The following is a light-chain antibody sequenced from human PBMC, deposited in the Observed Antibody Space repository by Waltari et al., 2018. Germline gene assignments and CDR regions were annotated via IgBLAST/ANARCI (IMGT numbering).Light chain of an antibody. Sequence: SCVLTQPHSVSVAPGKTAMITCGADNSGDRPVPGYKQRPGQAPVLVVVDDSDRPSGIPERFSGSNSGDTATLTISRVEAGDEADYSCQVWDDSSDHVVFGGGTKLTVL. J-gene: IGLJ2*01. CDR3: QVWDDSSDHVV. V-gene: IGLV3-21*03. CDR1: NSGDRP. CDR2: DDS.